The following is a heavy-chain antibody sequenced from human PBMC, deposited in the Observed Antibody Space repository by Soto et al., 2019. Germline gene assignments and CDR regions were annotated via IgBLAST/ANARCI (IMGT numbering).Heavy chain of an antibody. D-gene: IGHD3-22*01. Sequence: GGSLRLSCAASGFTFSSYGMHWVRQAPGKGLEWVAVISYDGSNKYYADSVKGRFTISRDNSKNTLYLQMNSLRAGDTAVYYCAKNLGVYYDSSGYQCLDYCGQGTLVTVSS. CDR3: AKNLGVYYDSSGYQCLDY. CDR2: ISYDGSNK. J-gene: IGHJ4*02. CDR1: GFTFSSYG. V-gene: IGHV3-30*18.